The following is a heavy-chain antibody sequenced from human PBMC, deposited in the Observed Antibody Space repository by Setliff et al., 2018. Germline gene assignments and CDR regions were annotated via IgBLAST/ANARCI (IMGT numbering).Heavy chain of an antibody. D-gene: IGHD3-10*01. CDR1: GGSISSRSYY. J-gene: IGHJ6*02. CDR3: ARVSSYGSGSYYYYYYGMDV. V-gene: IGHV4-39*07. CDR2: IYYSGST. Sequence: SETLSLTCTVSGGSISSRSYYWGWNRQPPGKGLEWIGSIYYSGSTYYKPSLKSRVTISVDTSKNQFSLKLGSVTAADTAVYYCARVSSYGSGSYYYYYYGMDVWGQGTTVTVSS.